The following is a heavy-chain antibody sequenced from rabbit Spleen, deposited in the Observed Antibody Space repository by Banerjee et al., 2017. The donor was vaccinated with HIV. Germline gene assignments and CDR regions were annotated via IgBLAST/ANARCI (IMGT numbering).Heavy chain of an antibody. CDR3: ARDLVAVIGWNFNL. CDR1: GFSFSSSYY. CDR2: IEGGGSAFT. V-gene: IGHV1S40*01. Sequence: QSLEESGGDLVKPGTSLTLTCTASGFSFSSSYYMCWVRQAPGKGLEWIACIEGGGSAFTYFASWARGRFTISKTSSTTVTLQMTSLTAADTATYFCARDLVAVIGWNFNLWGPGTLVTVS. J-gene: IGHJ4*01. D-gene: IGHD1-1*01.